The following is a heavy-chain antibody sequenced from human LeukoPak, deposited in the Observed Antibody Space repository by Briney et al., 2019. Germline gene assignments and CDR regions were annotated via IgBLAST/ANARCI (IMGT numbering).Heavy chain of an antibody. CDR2: MNPNSGNT. V-gene: IGHV1-8*03. Sequence: ASVKVSCKASGYTFTGYYMHWVRQAPGQGLEWMGWMNPNSGNTGYAQKFQGRATITRNTSISTAYMELSSLRSEDTAVYYCARGQNLNYYYYYMDVWGKGTTVTVSS. CDR3: ARGQNLNYYYYYMDV. J-gene: IGHJ6*03. CDR1: GYTFTGYY. D-gene: IGHD1-7*01.